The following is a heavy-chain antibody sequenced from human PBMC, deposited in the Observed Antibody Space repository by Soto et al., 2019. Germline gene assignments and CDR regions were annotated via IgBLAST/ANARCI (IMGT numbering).Heavy chain of an antibody. CDR3: ARHRRETGTCAQPLDY. Sequence: KTSETLSLTCTVSGGSISSSDYYWGWIRQSPGKGLEWIGAISYGGYTYHNPSLRSRVTISVDKSKSQFSLDLTSVTAADTAVYYCARHRRETGTCAQPLDYWGQGTLVTVSS. CDR1: GGSISSSDYY. V-gene: IGHV4-39*01. J-gene: IGHJ4*02. CDR2: ISYGGYT. D-gene: IGHD1-1*01.